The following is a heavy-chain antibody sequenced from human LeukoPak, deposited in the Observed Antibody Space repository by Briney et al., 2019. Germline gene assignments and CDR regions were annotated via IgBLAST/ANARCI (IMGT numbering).Heavy chain of an antibody. CDR3: VRDFGYSYGVYWYFDL. V-gene: IGHV3-33*01. J-gene: IGHJ2*01. CDR1: GFTFSSYG. D-gene: IGHD5-18*01. CDR2: IWYDGSNK. Sequence: GRSLRLSCAASGFTFSSYGMHWVRQAPGKGLEWVAVIWYDGSNKFYADSVKGRFTISRDNSKNTLYLQMNSLRAEDTAVYYCVRDFGYSYGVYWYFDLWGRGTLVTVSS.